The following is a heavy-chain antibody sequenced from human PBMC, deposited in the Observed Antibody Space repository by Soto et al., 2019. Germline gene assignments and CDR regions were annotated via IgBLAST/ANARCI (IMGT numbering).Heavy chain of an antibody. Sequence: GSLRLSCAASGFTVSSKYMTWVRQAPGKGQEWVSLIQSGGTTYYADSVKGRFTISRDTSENTLHLQMDSLRVEDPAVYYCASDDVLCDGVRCSGIHLDVWGKGTTVTVSS. CDR1: GFTVSSKY. V-gene: IGHV3-66*01. J-gene: IGHJ6*04. D-gene: IGHD2-15*01. CDR2: IQSGGTT. CDR3: ASDDVLCDGVRCSGIHLDV.